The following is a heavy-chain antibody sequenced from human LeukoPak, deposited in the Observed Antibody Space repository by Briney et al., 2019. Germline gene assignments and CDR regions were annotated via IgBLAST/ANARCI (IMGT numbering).Heavy chain of an antibody. CDR3: ARDISAAGHYYHYYTMDV. CDR1: GFTFSSYA. D-gene: IGHD2/OR15-2a*01. V-gene: IGHV3-23*01. J-gene: IGHJ6*02. CDR2: ISGSGGST. Sequence: GGSLSLSCAASGFTFSSYAMSWVRQAPGKGLEWVAAISGSGGSTYYADSGKGRFTIPRDNSKNTLYLQMDSLRADDTAVYYCARDISAAGHYYHYYTMDVWGQGTTVTVSS.